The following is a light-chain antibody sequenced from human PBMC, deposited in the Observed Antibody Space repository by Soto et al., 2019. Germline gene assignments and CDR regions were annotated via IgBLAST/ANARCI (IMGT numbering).Light chain of an antibody. CDR2: GAS. V-gene: IGKV3-20*01. CDR1: QGVSNNY. J-gene: IGKJ1*01. Sequence: EIVLTQSPGTLSLSPGERATLSCRSSQGVSNNYLAWYQQKPGQAPRLLIYGASNRATGTPDRFSGSGSGTDFTLTISRLEPEDFGVEYCRLRSHLSWTFGQGTKVDIK. CDR3: RLRSHLSWT.